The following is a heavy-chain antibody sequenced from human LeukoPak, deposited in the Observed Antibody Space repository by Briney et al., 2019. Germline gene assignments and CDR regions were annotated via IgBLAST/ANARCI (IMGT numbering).Heavy chain of an antibody. CDR1: GGSFSGYY. V-gene: IGHV4-34*01. D-gene: IGHD3-9*01. CDR3: ARYDDILTAAFDY. J-gene: IGHJ4*02. CDR2: INHSGST. Sequence: PSETLSLTCAVYGGSFSGYYWGWIRQPPGKGLEWIGEINHSGSTNYNPSLKSRVTISVDTSKNQFSLKLSSVTAADTAVYYCARYDDILTAAFDYWGQGTLVTVSS.